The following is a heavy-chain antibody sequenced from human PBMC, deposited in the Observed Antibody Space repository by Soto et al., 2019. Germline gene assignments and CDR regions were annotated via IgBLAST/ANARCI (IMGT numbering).Heavy chain of an antibody. Sequence: PGGSLRLSCAASGFTFSSFGMHWVRQAPGKGLEWVAVISYDGSEEYHADSVKGRATVSRDNSKNTVYLQMNRLRGDDSAIYYCAKGRFDVVSISPFDHWGQGTLVTVSS. CDR2: ISYDGSEE. D-gene: IGHD3-3*02. CDR1: GFTFSSFG. V-gene: IGHV3-30*18. CDR3: AKGRFDVVSISPFDH. J-gene: IGHJ4*01.